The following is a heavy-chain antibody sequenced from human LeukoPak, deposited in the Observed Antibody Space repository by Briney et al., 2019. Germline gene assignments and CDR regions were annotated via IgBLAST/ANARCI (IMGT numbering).Heavy chain of an antibody. Sequence: GGSLRLSCAASGFTFSSSSISRVRQAPGKGLEWVSAITDAVGSTHYADSVKGRFTISRDNSKNTLYLQMNSLRAEDTAVYYCAKASSSWELDNWFDPWGQGTLVTVSS. CDR2: ITDAVGST. CDR1: GFTFSSSS. D-gene: IGHD6-13*01. CDR3: AKASSSWELDNWFDP. V-gene: IGHV3-23*01. J-gene: IGHJ5*02.